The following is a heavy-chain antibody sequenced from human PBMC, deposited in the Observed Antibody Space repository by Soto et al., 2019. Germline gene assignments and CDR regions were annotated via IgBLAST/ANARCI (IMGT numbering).Heavy chain of an antibody. J-gene: IGHJ5*02. CDR3: AKGVKYVLRYFDWPNHNWFDP. V-gene: IGHV3-23*01. Sequence: PGGSLRLSCAASGFTFSSYAMSWVRQAPGKGLEWVSAISGSGGSTYYADSVKGRFTISRDNSKNTLYLQMNSLRAEDTAVYYCAKGVKYVLRYFDWPNHNWFDPWGQGTLVTVS. D-gene: IGHD3-9*01. CDR1: GFTFSSYA. CDR2: ISGSGGST.